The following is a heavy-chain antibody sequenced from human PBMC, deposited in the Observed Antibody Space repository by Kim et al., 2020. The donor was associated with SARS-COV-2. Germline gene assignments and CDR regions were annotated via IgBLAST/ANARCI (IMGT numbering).Heavy chain of an antibody. Sequence: GGSLRLSCAASGFTFNNYAMHWVRQAPGKGLEYVSAISSNGGSTYYADSVKGRFTISRDNSKNTLYLQMSSLRAEDTAVYYCVKENGWIQLWDYFDYWGQGTLGTVSS. J-gene: IGHJ4*02. CDR3: VKENGWIQLWDYFDY. CDR1: GFTFNNYA. V-gene: IGHV3-64D*09. D-gene: IGHD5-18*01. CDR2: ISSNGGST.